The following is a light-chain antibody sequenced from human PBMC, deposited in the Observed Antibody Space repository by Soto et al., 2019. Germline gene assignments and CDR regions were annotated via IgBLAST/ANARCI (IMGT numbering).Light chain of an antibody. CDR3: QQYGSSPRT. Sequence: EIVLTQSPGTLSLSPGERATLSCRASQIVSSSYLAWYQQKPGQAPRLLIYGASSRTTGIPDRFSGSGSGTDFTLTISRLEPGDFAVYYCQQYGSSPRTFGQGTKLEIK. V-gene: IGKV3-20*01. CDR2: GAS. J-gene: IGKJ2*01. CDR1: QIVSSSY.